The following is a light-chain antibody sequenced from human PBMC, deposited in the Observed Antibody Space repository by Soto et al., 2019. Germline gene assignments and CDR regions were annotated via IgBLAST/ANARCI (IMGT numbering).Light chain of an antibody. CDR1: SSDVGGYNY. CDR3: SSYTRSSTPLYVV. V-gene: IGLV2-14*01. CDR2: DVS. Sequence: QSALTQPASVSGSPGQPITISCTGTSSDVGGYNYVSWYQQHPGKAPKLMIYDVSNRPSGVSNRFSGSKSGNTASLTISGLQAEDEADYYCSSYTRSSTPLYVVFGGGTKLTVL. J-gene: IGLJ2*01.